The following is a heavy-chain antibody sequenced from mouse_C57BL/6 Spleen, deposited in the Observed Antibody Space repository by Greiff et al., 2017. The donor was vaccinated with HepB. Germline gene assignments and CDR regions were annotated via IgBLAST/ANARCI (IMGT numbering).Heavy chain of an antibody. Sequence: VKLMESGAELVRPGASVKLSCKASGYTFTDYYINWVKQRPGQGLEWIARIYPGSGNTYYNEKFKGKATLTAEKSSSTAYMQLSSLTSEDSAVYFCARSLRNYWYFDVWGTGTTVTVSS. CDR2: IYPGSGNT. D-gene: IGHD1-1*01. CDR1: GYTFTDYY. CDR3: ARSLRNYWYFDV. V-gene: IGHV1-76*01. J-gene: IGHJ1*03.